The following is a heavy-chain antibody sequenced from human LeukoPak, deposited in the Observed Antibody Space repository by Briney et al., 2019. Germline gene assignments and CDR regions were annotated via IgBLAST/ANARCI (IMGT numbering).Heavy chain of an antibody. Sequence: GGSLRLSCTASGFTFTNYAMHWVRQTPGKGLEWVALISSDGSKNIYADPVKGRFTVSRDNSKNTLYLQMNSLRAEDTAVYYCVKGLVQTTMSYSVDYWGQGALVTVSS. CDR2: ISSDGSKN. CDR3: VKGLVQTTMSYSVDY. D-gene: IGHD1-1*01. J-gene: IGHJ4*02. CDR1: GFTFTNYA. V-gene: IGHV3-30*18.